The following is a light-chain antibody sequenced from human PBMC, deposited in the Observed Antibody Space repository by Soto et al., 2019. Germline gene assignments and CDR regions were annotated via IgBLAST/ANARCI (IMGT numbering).Light chain of an antibody. V-gene: IGKV1-5*01. J-gene: IGKJ4*01. CDR2: DAS. Sequence: DIQLTQSHPTLSATAGDRVPIXLRASQSISSWLAWYQHKPGKAPKLLIYDASNLDSGVPSRFSGSGSGTDFTLTISSLQPEDFATYYCLQDYNYPLTFGGGTKVDI. CDR3: LQDYNYPLT. CDR1: QSISSW.